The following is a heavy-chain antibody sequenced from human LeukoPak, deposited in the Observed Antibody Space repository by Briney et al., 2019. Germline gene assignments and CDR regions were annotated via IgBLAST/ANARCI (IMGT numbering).Heavy chain of an antibody. J-gene: IGHJ4*02. CDR1: GASVSTYY. CDR3: ARDYGGNYHFDF. CDR2: IYARGNT. V-gene: IGHV4-4*07. D-gene: IGHD4/OR15-4a*01. Sequence: LETLSLTCSVSGASVSTYYSGWDRPPAGEGLEWNGRIYARGNTNYNPSLKSRVTISRDASKNQFSLRLTSVTAADTAVYYCARDYGGNYHFDFWGQGTLVTVSS.